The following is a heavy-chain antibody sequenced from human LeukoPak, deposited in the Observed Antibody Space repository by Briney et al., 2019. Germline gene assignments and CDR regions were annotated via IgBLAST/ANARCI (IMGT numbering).Heavy chain of an antibody. D-gene: IGHD2-2*01. CDR3: ARQGEVGYCSSTSCPLRY. J-gene: IGHJ4*02. CDR1: GYSFTSYW. CDR2: IDPSDSYT. V-gene: IGHV5-10-1*01. Sequence: GESLKISCKGSGYSFTSYWISWVRQMPGKGLEWMGRIDPSDSYTNYSPSFQGHVTISADKSISTAYLQWSSLKASDTAVYYCARQGEVGYCSSTSCPLRYWGQGTLVTVSS.